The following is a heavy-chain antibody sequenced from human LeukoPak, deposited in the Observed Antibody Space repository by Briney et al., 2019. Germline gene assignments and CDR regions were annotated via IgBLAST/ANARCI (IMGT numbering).Heavy chain of an antibody. CDR2: ISYDGSNK. CDR1: GFTFSSYG. CDR3: AKVDDYGAMDY. J-gene: IGHJ4*02. D-gene: IGHD4-17*01. V-gene: IGHV3-30*18. Sequence: PGGSLRLSCAASGFTFSSYGMHWVRQAPGKGLEWVAVISYDGSNKYYADSVKGRFTISRDNSKNTLYLQMNSLRAEDTAVYYCAKVDDYGAMDYWGQGTLVTVSS.